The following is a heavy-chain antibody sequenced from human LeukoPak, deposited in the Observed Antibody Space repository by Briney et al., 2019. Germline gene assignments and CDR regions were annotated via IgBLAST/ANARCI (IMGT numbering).Heavy chain of an antibody. CDR3: ALSPYYGSGSYYY. V-gene: IGHV4-34*01. D-gene: IGHD3-10*01. CDR1: GGSFSGYY. Sequence: PSETLSLTCAVYGGSFSGYYWSWIRQPPGEGLEWIGEINHSGSTNYNPSLKSRVTISVDTSKNQFSLKLSSVTAADTAVYYCALSPYYGSGSYYYWGQGTLVTVSS. CDR2: INHSGST. J-gene: IGHJ4*02.